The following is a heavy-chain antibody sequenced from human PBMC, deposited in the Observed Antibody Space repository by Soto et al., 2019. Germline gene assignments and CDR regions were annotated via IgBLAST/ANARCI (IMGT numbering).Heavy chain of an antibody. J-gene: IGHJ4*02. CDR1: GFTFTRYS. V-gene: IGHV3-23*01. Sequence: GGSLRLSCAASGFTFTRYSMNWVRQAPGKGLEWVSVISGSGGGTYYADSVKGRFTISRDNSKNTLYLQMNSLRAEDTAVYYCAKRTVLDYWGQGTQVTVSS. D-gene: IGHD2-21*02. CDR3: AKRTVLDY. CDR2: ISGSGGGT.